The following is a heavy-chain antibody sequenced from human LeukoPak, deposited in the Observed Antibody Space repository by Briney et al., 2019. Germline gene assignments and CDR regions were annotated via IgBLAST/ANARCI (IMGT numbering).Heavy chain of an antibody. J-gene: IGHJ4*02. CDR2: IYSGGGT. Sequence: GGSLRLSCAASGFTVTTYYMSWVRQAPGKGLQWVSVIYSGGGTYYADSVKGRFTISRDKSKNTLYLQMNSLRVEDTAVYYCAKDGRYYYDSSGYLPYYFDYWGQGTLVTVSS. CDR1: GFTVTTYY. V-gene: IGHV3-53*01. D-gene: IGHD3-22*01. CDR3: AKDGRYYYDSSGYLPYYFDY.